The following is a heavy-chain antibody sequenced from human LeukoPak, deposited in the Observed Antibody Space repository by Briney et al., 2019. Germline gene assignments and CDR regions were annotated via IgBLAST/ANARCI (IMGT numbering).Heavy chain of an antibody. CDR2: ISGSGGST. J-gene: IGHJ4*02. CDR3: AKGPYGDYGHYFDY. V-gene: IGHV3-23*01. D-gene: IGHD4-17*01. CDR1: GFTFSSYA. Sequence: GGSLRLSCAASGFTFSSYAMSWVRQAPGKGLEWVSAISGSGGSTYYADSVKGRFTISRDNSENTLYLQMNSLRAEDTAVYYCAKGPYGDYGHYFDYWGQGTLVTVSS.